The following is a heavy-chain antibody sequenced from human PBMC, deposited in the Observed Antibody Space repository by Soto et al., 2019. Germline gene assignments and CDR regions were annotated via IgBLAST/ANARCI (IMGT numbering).Heavy chain of an antibody. Sequence: QVQLQESGPGRVKPSQTLSLTCTVSGGSIGSGGYYWSWIRQHPGMGLEWIGYIYYRGSTYYKPALQSRVTISVDTSKNQFSLKLSSVTAADTAVYYCARSSESSSAEGYFQHWGQGTLVTVSS. D-gene: IGHD2-2*01. CDR3: ARSSESSSAEGYFQH. J-gene: IGHJ1*01. CDR1: GGSIGSGGYY. V-gene: IGHV4-31*03. CDR2: IYYRGST.